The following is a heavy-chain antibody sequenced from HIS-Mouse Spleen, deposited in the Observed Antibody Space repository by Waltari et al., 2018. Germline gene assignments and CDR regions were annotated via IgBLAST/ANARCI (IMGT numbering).Heavy chain of an antibody. CDR3: AKASSGWLDY. Sequence: QVQLVESGGGVVQPGRSLRLSCAASGFTFSSYGMHWVRQAPGKGLEWVAIISNDGINKYYADSVKGRFTISRDNSKNTLYLQMNSLRAEDTAVYYCAKASSGWLDYWGQGTLVTVSS. D-gene: IGHD6-19*01. V-gene: IGHV3-30*18. CDR1: GFTFSSYG. J-gene: IGHJ4*02. CDR2: ISNDGINK.